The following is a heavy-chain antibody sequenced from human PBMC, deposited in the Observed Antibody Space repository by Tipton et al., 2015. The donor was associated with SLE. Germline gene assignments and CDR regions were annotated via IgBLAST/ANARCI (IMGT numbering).Heavy chain of an antibody. CDR2: INHSGTS. D-gene: IGHD3-22*01. CDR3: PIYYHDSTGLHWFDP. CDR1: GYSISSGYY. V-gene: IGHV4-38-2*02. J-gene: IGHJ5*02. Sequence: PGLVKPSETLSLTCTVSGYSISSGYYWGWIRQSTGQGLEWIASINHSGTSYYNPSLKSRVTISLDMSKNQFSLRLSSVTAADTAVYYCPIYYHDSTGLHWFDPWGQGTLVTVSS.